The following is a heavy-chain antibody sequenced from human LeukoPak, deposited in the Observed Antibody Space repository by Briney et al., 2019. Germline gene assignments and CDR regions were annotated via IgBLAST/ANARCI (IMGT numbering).Heavy chain of an antibody. CDR2: TSSSGSTI. D-gene: IGHD2-15*01. CDR3: ARVTTPGHCSGGTCSGYFDY. Sequence: PGGSLRLSCAASGFTFSSYEMNWVRQAPGKGLEWVSYTSSSGSTIHYADSVKGRFTISRDNAKNSLYLQMNSLRAEDTAVYYCARVTTPGHCSGGTCSGYFDYWGQGTLVTVSS. V-gene: IGHV3-48*03. J-gene: IGHJ4*02. CDR1: GFTFSSYE.